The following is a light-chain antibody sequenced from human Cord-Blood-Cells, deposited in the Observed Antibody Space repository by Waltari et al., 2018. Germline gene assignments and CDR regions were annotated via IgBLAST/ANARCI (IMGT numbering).Light chain of an antibody. CDR2: WAS. CDR1: KNVLYRSNNKNY. J-gene: IGKJ1*01. Sequence: DIVMTQSPDSLALSLGERATINCKSSKNVLYRSNNKNYLAWDQQKPGQPHKLLIYWASTRESGVPDRFSGSGSGTDFTLTISSLQAEDVAVYYCQQYYSTPWTFGQGTKVEIK. CDR3: QQYYSTPWT. V-gene: IGKV4-1*01.